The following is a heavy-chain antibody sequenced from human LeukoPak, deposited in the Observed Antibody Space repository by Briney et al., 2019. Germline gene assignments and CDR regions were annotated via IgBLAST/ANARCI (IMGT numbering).Heavy chain of an antibody. CDR1: GYTFSSYG. V-gene: IGHV1-18*01. CDR3: ARDLYQWRGIAAAEIDY. CDR2: ISAYNGNT. J-gene: IGHJ4*02. Sequence: GASVKVSCKASGYTFSSYGISWVRQAPGQGLEWMGWISAYNGNTNYAQKLQGRVTMTTDTSTSTAYMELRSLRSDDTAGYYCARDLYQWRGIAAAEIDYWGQGTLVTVSS. D-gene: IGHD6-13*01.